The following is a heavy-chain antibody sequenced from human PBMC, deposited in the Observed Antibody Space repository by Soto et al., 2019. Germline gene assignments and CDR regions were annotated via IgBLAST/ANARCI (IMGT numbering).Heavy chain of an antibody. Sequence: GGSLRLSCAASGFTFSSYWMSWVRQAPGKGLERVANIKQDGSEKYYVDSVKGRFTISRDNAKNSLYLQMNSLRAEDTAVYYCARAGDFWSGYYTSVGYYYYMDVWGKGTTVTVSS. V-gene: IGHV3-7*01. CDR3: ARAGDFWSGYYTSVGYYYYMDV. CDR2: IKQDGSEK. J-gene: IGHJ6*03. D-gene: IGHD3-3*01. CDR1: GFTFSSYW.